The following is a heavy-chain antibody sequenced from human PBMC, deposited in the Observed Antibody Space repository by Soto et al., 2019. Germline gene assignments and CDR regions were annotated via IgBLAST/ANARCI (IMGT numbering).Heavy chain of an antibody. J-gene: IGHJ6*02. CDR2: IYPGDSDT. CDR1: GYSFASYW. Sequence: TGESLKISCRGSGYSFASYWIGWVRQMPGKDLEWMGIIYPGDSDTRYSPSFQGQVTISADKSLRTAYLQWTSLKASDTALYYCARTRSFTLGFYYDGMDVWGQGTTVTVYS. V-gene: IGHV5-51*01. CDR3: ARTRSFTLGFYYDGMDV. D-gene: IGHD6-6*01.